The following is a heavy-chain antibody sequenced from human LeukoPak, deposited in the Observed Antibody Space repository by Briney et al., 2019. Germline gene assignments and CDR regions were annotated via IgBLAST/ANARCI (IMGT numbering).Heavy chain of an antibody. Sequence: SETLSLTCTVSGGSISSGSHYWSWIRQPAGKGLEWIGRIYTSGSTDYNPSLKSRVTISVDTSKNQFSLKLSSVTAADTAVYYCARDREQQLARGWFDPWGQGTLVTVSS. V-gene: IGHV4-61*02. CDR3: ARDREQQLARGWFDP. J-gene: IGHJ5*02. CDR1: GGSISSGSHY. D-gene: IGHD6-13*01. CDR2: IYTSGST.